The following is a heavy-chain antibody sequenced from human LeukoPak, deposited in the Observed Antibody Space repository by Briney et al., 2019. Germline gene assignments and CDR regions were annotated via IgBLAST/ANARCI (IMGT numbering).Heavy chain of an antibody. J-gene: IGHJ4*02. V-gene: IGHV1-46*01. CDR3: ASGSSWYTAGDY. D-gene: IGHD6-13*01. Sequence: GASVKVSCKASGYTFTSYYMHWVRQAPGQGLEWMGIINPSGGSTSYAQKFQGRVAMTRDTSTSTVYMELSSLRSEDTAVYYCASGSSWYTAGDYWGQGTLVTVSS. CDR1: GYTFTSYY. CDR2: INPSGGST.